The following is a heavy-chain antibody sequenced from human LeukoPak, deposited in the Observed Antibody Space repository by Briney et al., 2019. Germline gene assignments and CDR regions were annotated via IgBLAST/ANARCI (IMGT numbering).Heavy chain of an antibody. Sequence: GGSLRLSRAASGFSFSNYGMHWVRQAPGKGLEWVAVISYDGRNKYFADSVKGRLTISRDNSKNTVYLEMNSLRDEDTAVYYCAKDKRGSNGWYDHWGQGTLVTVSS. J-gene: IGHJ5*02. CDR1: GFSFSNYG. V-gene: IGHV3-30*18. CDR2: ISYDGRNK. CDR3: AKDKRGSNGWYDH. D-gene: IGHD3-16*01.